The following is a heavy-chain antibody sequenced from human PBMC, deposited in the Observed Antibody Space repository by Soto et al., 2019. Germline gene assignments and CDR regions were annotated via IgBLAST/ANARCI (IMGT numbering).Heavy chain of an antibody. D-gene: IGHD6-13*01. Sequence: GGSLRLSCAASGFTFSSYSMNWVRQAPGKGLEWVSSISSSSSYIYYADSVKGRFTISRDNAKNSLYLQMNSLRAEDTAVYYCARRQISPPTRGAAAARGAMDVWGQGTTVTVSS. CDR3: ARRQISPPTRGAAAARGAMDV. V-gene: IGHV3-21*01. J-gene: IGHJ6*02. CDR2: ISSSSSYI. CDR1: GFTFSSYS.